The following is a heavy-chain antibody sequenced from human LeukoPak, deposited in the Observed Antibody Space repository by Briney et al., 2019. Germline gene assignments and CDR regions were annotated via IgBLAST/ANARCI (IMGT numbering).Heavy chain of an antibody. V-gene: IGHV3-23*01. CDR1: GFTFSNNA. D-gene: IGHD3-16*01. CDR2: IYGRGETT. J-gene: IGHJ4*02. CDR3: AKTAMIKIIMTTYPKGLNY. Sequence: GGSLRLSCVASGFTFSNNAMNWVRQAPGKGLEWVSAIYGRGETTYYADPVRGRFTISRDNSKNTLYLQMNSLRAEDTAVYYCAKTAMIKIIMTTYPKGLNYWGQGTLVTVSS.